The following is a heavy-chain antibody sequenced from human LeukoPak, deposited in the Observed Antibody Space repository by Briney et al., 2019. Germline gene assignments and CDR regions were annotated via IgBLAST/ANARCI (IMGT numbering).Heavy chain of an antibody. CDR2: ISYDGSNK. CDR1: GFTFSSYG. Sequence: GGSLRLSCAASGFTFSSYGMHWVRQAPGKGLEWVAVISYDGSNKYYADSVKGRFTISRDNSKNTLYLQMNSLRAEDTAVYYCARDSPSSSSPFDYWGQGTLVTVSS. J-gene: IGHJ4*02. V-gene: IGHV3-30*03. CDR3: ARDSPSSSSPFDY. D-gene: IGHD6-13*01.